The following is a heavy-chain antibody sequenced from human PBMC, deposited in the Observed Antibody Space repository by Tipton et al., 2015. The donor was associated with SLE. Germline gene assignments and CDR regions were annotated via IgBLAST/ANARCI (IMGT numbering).Heavy chain of an antibody. J-gene: IGHJ4*02. CDR1: GASISRGGYY. D-gene: IGHD1-1*01. CDR2: IDHSGST. V-gene: IGHV4-30-2*01. Sequence: TLSLTCAVSGASISRGGYYWSWIRQPPGKGLEWIGHIDHSGSTYYIPSLKSRVTISVDTSKNQFSLNLHSVTAADSAKYYCARIQRAYGNGIGYWGQGTLVTVSS. CDR3: ARIQRAYGNGIGY.